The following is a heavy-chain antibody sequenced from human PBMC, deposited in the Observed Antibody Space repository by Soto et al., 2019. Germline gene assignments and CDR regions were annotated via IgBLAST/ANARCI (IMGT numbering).Heavy chain of an antibody. Sequence: QVQLVESGGGVVQPGRSLRLSCAASGFTFSSYAMHWVRQAPGKGLEWVVVISYDGSNKYYADSVKGRFTISRDNAKNTLYLQMNSLRAEDTAVYYCARGASWIQLGLRPSFDYWGQGTLVTVSS. CDR1: GFTFSSYA. CDR3: ARGASWIQLGLRPSFDY. J-gene: IGHJ4*02. D-gene: IGHD5-18*01. V-gene: IGHV3-30-3*01. CDR2: ISYDGSNK.